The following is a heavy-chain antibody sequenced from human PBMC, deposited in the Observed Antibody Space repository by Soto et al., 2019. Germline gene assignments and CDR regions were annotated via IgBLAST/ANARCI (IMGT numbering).Heavy chain of an antibody. J-gene: IGHJ6*02. V-gene: IGHV1-18*01. CDR3: ARDLRLKDYYYGMDV. Sequence: ASVKVSCKASGYTFTSYGISWVRQAPGQGLEWMGWISAYNGNTNYAQKLQGRVTMTTDTSTSTAYMELRSLRSDDTAVYYCARDLRLKDYYYGMDVWGQGTTVTVSS. CDR2: ISAYNGNT. D-gene: IGHD3-16*01. CDR1: GYTFTSYG.